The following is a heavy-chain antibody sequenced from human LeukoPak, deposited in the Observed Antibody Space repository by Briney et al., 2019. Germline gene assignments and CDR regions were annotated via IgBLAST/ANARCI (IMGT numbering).Heavy chain of an antibody. CDR3: ARHGNHRFTRLDP. Sequence: MTSETLSLTCAVSGYPFSSGYYYSWIRQTPGRVLEWIGTIHHTGFTLYSPSLKSRFTMARDTANYHFSLNLRYVTAADTAEYYCARHGNHRFTRLDPWGQGILVTVSS. D-gene: IGHD1-14*01. V-gene: IGHV4-38-2*01. CDR2: IHHTGFT. J-gene: IGHJ5*02. CDR1: GYPFSSGYY.